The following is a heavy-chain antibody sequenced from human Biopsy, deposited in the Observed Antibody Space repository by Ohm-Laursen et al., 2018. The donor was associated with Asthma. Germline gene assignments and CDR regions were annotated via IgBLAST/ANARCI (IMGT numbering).Heavy chain of an antibody. Sequence: SLRLSCSASGFAVSRDHMFWVRQAPGKGLEWVSVIYSGGTSHTADSVRGRFTISRDYSKNTLYLQMHSLRSEDTAVYYCARGDSSNWSHYYFDYWGQGTLVTVSS. V-gene: IGHV3-53*01. CDR2: IYSGGTS. J-gene: IGHJ4*02. D-gene: IGHD3-22*01. CDR1: GFAVSRDH. CDR3: ARGDSSNWSHYYFDY.